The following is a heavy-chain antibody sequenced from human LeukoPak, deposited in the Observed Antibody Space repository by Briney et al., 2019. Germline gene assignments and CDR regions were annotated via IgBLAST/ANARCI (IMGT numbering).Heavy chain of an antibody. Sequence: SGGSLRLSCAASGFTFSDYYMSWIRQAPGKGLEWVSYISYSGSTLYYADSVKGRFTMSRDSAKNSVYLQMNSLRAEDTAFYYCTRDAALVPGKNFWGQGTLATVSS. V-gene: IGHV3-11*04. CDR3: TRDAALVPGKNF. J-gene: IGHJ4*02. D-gene: IGHD6-19*01. CDR2: ISYSGSTL. CDR1: GFTFSDYY.